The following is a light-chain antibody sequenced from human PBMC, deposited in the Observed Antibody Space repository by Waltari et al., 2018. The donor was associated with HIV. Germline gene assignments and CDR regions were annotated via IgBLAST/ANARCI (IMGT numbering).Light chain of an antibody. CDR1: LSLVYSDGNTY. CDR2: KVS. Sequence: DVVMTQSALSLPVTLAQPASISCRSSLSLVYSDGNTYLSWFQQRPGQAPRRLVYKVSKRDSGVPDRFSGSGSGTGFTLKISRVEAEDVGVDYCMQGTHWPYTFGQGTKLEIK. V-gene: IGKV2-30*01. CDR3: MQGTHWPYT. J-gene: IGKJ2*01.